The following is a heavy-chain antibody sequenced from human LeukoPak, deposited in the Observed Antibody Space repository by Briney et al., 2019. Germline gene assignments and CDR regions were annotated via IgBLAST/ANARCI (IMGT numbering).Heavy chain of an antibody. CDR1: GYTLTDYY. J-gene: IGHJ5*02. D-gene: IGHD3-10*01. CDR2: ISPNSGGT. CDR3: ARDALMVRGVIMTPGWFDP. Sequence: ASVKVSCKASGYTLTDYYMHWVRQAPGQGLEWMGWISPNSGGTNYAQNFQGRVTMTRDTSVSTAYMELSSLRSDDTAVYYCARDALMVRGVIMTPGWFDPWGQGTLVTVSS. V-gene: IGHV1-2*02.